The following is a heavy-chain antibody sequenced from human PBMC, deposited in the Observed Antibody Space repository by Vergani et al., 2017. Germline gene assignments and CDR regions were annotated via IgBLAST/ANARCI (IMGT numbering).Heavy chain of an antibody. CDR3: ARLPYPSSRSYYFDY. CDR1: GYTFTSYW. V-gene: IGHV5-51*01. J-gene: IGHJ4*02. Sequence: EVQLVQSGAEVKQPGESLKISCTGSGYTFTSYWIGWVRQMPGKGLEWMGIIYPGDSDTRYSPSFQGQVTISAGKSISTADLQWSSLKASDTAMYYCARLPYPSSRSYYFDYWGQGTLVTVSS. CDR2: IYPGDSDT. D-gene: IGHD6-13*01.